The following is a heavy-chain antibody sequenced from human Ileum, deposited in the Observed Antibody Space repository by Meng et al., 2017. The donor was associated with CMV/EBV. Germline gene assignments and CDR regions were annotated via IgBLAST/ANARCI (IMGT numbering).Heavy chain of an antibody. V-gene: IGHV3-23*01. J-gene: IGHJ5*02. CDR2: ITRSGDRT. CDR1: GFPFSNSD. Sequence: GSLKISCAASGFPFSNSDMNWVRQAPGKGLEWVSTITRSGDRTYYADSVRGRFTISRDNSKSTLWLQMNNLRADDTAVYYCALPGQTGGYCTSWGQGELVNVAS. CDR3: ALPGQTGGYCTS. D-gene: IGHD1-26*01.